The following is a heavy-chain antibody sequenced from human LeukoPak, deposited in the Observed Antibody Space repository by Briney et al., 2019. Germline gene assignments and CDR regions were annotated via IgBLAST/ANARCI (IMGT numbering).Heavy chain of an antibody. J-gene: IGHJ4*02. CDR1: GGSISSSTYY. Sequence: SETLSLTCTVSGGSISSSTYYWGWIRQPPGKGLEWIGSMYYSGSTYYHPSLNSRVPITVHTTKNQFYLELRSVTAADTAVYYCARQPYYYDSSSYHSSFDYWGQGTLVTVSS. D-gene: IGHD3-22*01. CDR2: MYYSGST. V-gene: IGHV4-39*01. CDR3: ARQPYYYDSSSYHSSFDY.